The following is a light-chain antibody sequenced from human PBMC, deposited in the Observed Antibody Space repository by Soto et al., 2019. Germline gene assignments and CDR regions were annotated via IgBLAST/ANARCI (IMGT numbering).Light chain of an antibody. CDR3: QQYYNQWT. Sequence: EIVMTQSPATLSVSPGERATLSCRASQSVGSNLAWYQQKPGQAPRLLMYDASTRATGIPARFSGSGSGTEFTLTITSLQSEDFVVYYCQQYYNQWTFGQGPKVDIK. CDR2: DAS. V-gene: IGKV3-15*01. J-gene: IGKJ1*01. CDR1: QSVGSN.